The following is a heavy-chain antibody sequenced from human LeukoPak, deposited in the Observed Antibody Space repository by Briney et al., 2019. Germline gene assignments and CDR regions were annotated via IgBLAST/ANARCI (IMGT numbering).Heavy chain of an antibody. CDR2: INPNSGGT. J-gene: IGHJ6*03. V-gene: IGHV1-2*02. CDR1: EYTFTGYY. CDR3: ARDAIAAAGTQLPYYYYYMNV. Sequence: ASVKVSCKASEYTFTGYYMHWVRQAPGQGLEWMGWINPNSGGTNYAQKFQGRVTMTRDTSISTAYMELSRLRSDDTAVYYCARDAIAAAGTQLPYYYYYMNVWGKGTTVTVSS. D-gene: IGHD6-13*01.